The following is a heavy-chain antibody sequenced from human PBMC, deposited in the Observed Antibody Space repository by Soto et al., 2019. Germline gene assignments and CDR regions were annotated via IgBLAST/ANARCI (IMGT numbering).Heavy chain of an antibody. J-gene: IGHJ6*03. V-gene: IGHV3-23*01. CDR1: GFTFSSYA. Sequence: PGGPLRLSCAASGFTFSSYAMSWVRQAPGKGLEWVSAISGSGGSTYYADSVKGRFTISRDNSKNTLYLQMNSLRAEDTAVYYCANLAVAGTGFLNYYYYYMDVWGKGTTVTVSS. D-gene: IGHD6-19*01. CDR3: ANLAVAGTGFLNYYYYYMDV. CDR2: ISGSGGST.